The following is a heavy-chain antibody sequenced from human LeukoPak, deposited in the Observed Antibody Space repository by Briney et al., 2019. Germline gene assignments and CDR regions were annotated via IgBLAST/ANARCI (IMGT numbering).Heavy chain of an antibody. J-gene: IGHJ6*02. Sequence: GASVKVSCKASGYTFTSYDINWVRQATGQGLEWMGWMNPNSGNTGYAQKFQGRVTITADESTSTAYMELSSLRSEDTAVYYCAAIMDTAMDYYYYYYGMDVWGQGTTVTVSS. V-gene: IGHV1-8*01. CDR3: AAIMDTAMDYYYYYYGMDV. D-gene: IGHD5-18*01. CDR2: MNPNSGNT. CDR1: GYTFTSYD.